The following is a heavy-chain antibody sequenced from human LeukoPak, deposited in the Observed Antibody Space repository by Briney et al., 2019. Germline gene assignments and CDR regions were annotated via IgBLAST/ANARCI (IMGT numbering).Heavy chain of an antibody. Sequence: SETLSLTCTVSGGSISSYYWSWIRQPPGKGLEWIGYIYYSGSTNYNPSLKSRVTISVDTSKNQFSLKLSSVTAADTAVYYCASLLGGARVYWGQGTLVTVSS. CDR1: GGSISSYY. V-gene: IGHV4-59*01. CDR3: ASLLGGARVY. CDR2: IYYSGST. J-gene: IGHJ4*02. D-gene: IGHD1-26*01.